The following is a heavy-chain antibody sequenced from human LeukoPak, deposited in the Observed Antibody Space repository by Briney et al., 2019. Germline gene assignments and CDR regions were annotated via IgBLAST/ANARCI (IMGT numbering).Heavy chain of an antibody. CDR2: ISSSSSYR. CDR3: ARDRVAVAGTRYFDY. V-gene: IGHV3-21*01. J-gene: IGHJ4*02. D-gene: IGHD6-19*01. CDR1: GFTFSSYS. Sequence: GGSLRLSCAASGFTFSSYSMNWVRQAPGKGLEWVSSISSSSSYRYYADSVKGRFTISRDNAKNSLYLQMNSLRAEDTAVYYCARDRVAVAGTRYFDYWGQGTLVTVSS.